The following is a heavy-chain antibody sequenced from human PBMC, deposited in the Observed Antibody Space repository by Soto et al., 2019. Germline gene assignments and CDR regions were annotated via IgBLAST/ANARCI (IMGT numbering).Heavy chain of an antibody. CDR3: ARARGVTYYYDSSGYRSYYDY. J-gene: IGHJ4*02. Sequence: QVQLQESGPGLVKPSQTLSLTCTVSGGSISSGGYYWSWIRQHPGTGLEWIGYIYYSGSTYYNPSLKSRVTISVDTSKNQFSLKLSSVTAADTAVYYCARARGVTYYYDSSGYRSYYDYWGQGTLVTVSS. V-gene: IGHV4-31*03. CDR1: GGSISSGGYY. D-gene: IGHD3-22*01. CDR2: IYYSGST.